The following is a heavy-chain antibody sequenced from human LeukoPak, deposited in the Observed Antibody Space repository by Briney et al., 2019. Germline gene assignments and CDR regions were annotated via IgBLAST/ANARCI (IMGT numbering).Heavy chain of an antibody. J-gene: IGHJ4*02. V-gene: IGHV1-18*01. CDR2: ISAYNGNT. CDR1: GYTFTSYG. Sequence: ASVKVSCKASGYTFTSYGISWVRQAPGQGLEWMGWISAYNGNTNYAQKLQGRVTMTTDTSTSTAYMELRSLRSDDTAVYYCARGSSSGSYCNMAFCFDYWGQGTLVTVSS. D-gene: IGHD3-10*01. CDR3: ARGSSSGSYCNMAFCFDY.